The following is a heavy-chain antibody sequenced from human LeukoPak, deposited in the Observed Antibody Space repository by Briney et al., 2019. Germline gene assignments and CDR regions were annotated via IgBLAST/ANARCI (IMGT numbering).Heavy chain of an antibody. V-gene: IGHV3-21*04. CDR3: AREYYDSSGYYYLDY. CDR2: ISSSGTYI. Sequence: GGSLRLSCVASGFTFSRYSMNWVRQAPGKGLEWVSSISSSGTYIYYADSMKGRFTLSRDNAKNSLYLQMNSLRAEDTALYHCAREYYDSSGYYYLDYWGQGTLVTVSS. J-gene: IGHJ4*02. CDR1: GFTFSRYS. D-gene: IGHD3-22*01.